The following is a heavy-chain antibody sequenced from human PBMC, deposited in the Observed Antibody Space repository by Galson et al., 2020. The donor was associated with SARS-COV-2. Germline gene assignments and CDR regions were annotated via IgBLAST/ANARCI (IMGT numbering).Heavy chain of an antibody. D-gene: IGHD5-18*01. CDR1: GFTFSSYG. J-gene: IGHJ4*02. CDR3: AREGVSDKAMVESGLGY. CDR2: IWYDGSNK. Sequence: GGSLRLSCAASGFTFSSYGMHWVRQAPGKGLEWVAVIWYDGSNKYYADSVKGRFTISRDNSKNTLYLQMNSLRAEDTAVYYCAREGVSDKAMVESGLGYWGQGTLVTVSS. V-gene: IGHV3-33*01.